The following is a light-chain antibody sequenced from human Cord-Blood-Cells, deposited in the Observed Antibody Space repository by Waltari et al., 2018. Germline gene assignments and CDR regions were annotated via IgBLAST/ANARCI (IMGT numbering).Light chain of an antibody. V-gene: IGLV2-14*01. CDR3: SSYTSSSTYV. Sequence: QPALTHPASVSGSPGQSITISCTGTSSDVGGYNYVSWYQQHPGKAPKLMIYDVSNRPSGVSNRFSGSKSGNTASLTSSGLQAEDEADYYCSSYTSSSTYVFGTGTKVTVL. J-gene: IGLJ1*01. CDR2: DVS. CDR1: SSDVGGYNY.